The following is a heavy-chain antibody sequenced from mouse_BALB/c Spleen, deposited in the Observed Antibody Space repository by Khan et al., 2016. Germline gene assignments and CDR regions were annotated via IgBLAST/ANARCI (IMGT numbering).Heavy chain of an antibody. CDR3: TKRDYDRVDY. D-gene: IGHD2-4*01. CDR2: VRLKSNNYGT. V-gene: IGHV6-6*02. J-gene: IGHJ3*01. CDR1: GFTFSNYW. Sequence: QLEESGGGLVQPGGSMRLSCVTSGFTFSNYWMNWVRQSPEKGLEWVAEVRLKSNNYGTHYAESVKGRFTISRDDSKSSVYLQMINLRVEDTGIYYCTKRDYDRVDYWGQGTLVTVSA.